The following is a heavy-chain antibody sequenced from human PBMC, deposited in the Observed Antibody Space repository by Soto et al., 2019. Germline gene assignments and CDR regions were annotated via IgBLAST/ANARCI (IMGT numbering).Heavy chain of an antibody. Sequence: QVQLVQSGAEVKKPGASVKVACKASGYTFTGDYMHWVRQAPGQGLEWMGWINPNSGGTNYAQKFQGWVTMTRDTSISTAYMELSRLRSDDTDVYYCARGRGIYSSSWYYYGMYVWGQGTTVTVSS. CDR3: ARGRGIYSSSWYYYGMYV. V-gene: IGHV1-2*04. J-gene: IGHJ6*02. D-gene: IGHD6-13*01. CDR2: INPNSGGT. CDR1: GYTFTGDY.